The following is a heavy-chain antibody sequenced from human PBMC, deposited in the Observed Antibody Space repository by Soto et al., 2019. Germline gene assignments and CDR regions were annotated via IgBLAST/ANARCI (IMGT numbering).Heavy chain of an antibody. Sequence: QVQLVQSGAEVKKPGASVKVSCKASGYTFTNYDINWVRQAPGQGLEWMGWISPYNGDTNYAQKLQGRVTMTTDTSTSTAYMELRSLRSDDTAVYYCARSGLPDPVVVVGHTPFDPWGQGTLVTVSS. CDR3: ARSGLPDPVVVVGHTPFDP. J-gene: IGHJ5*02. V-gene: IGHV1-18*01. D-gene: IGHD2-15*01. CDR1: GYTFTNYD. CDR2: ISPYNGDT.